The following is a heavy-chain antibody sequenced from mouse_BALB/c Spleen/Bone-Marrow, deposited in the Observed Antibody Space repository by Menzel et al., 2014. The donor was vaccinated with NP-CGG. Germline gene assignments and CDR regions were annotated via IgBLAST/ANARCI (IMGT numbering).Heavy chain of an antibody. J-gene: IGHJ2*01. CDR1: GFTFGNYA. D-gene: IGHD2-12*01. CDR2: INSNGGST. Sequence: EVKLVESGGGLVQPGGSLKLSCAASGFTFGNYAMSWVRQTPDKRLELVATINSNGGSTYYPDSVKGRFTISRDNARNTLYLLMSSLKSEDTAMYYCARVAYYNVYFDYWGQGTTLTVSS. V-gene: IGHV5-6-3*01. CDR3: ARVAYYNVYFDY.